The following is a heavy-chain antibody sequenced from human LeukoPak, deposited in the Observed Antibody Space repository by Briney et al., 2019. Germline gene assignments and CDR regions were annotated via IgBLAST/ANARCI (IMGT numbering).Heavy chain of an antibody. CDR3: AKGEVSSGWPTPFDY. D-gene: IGHD6-19*01. J-gene: IGHJ4*02. CDR2: IWYDGSNK. Sequence: HLGGSLRLSCEASGFTFSNYGMHWVRQAPGKGLEWVAVIWYDGSNKYYADSVKGRFTISRDNSKNTLYLQMNSLRAEDTAVYYCAKGEVSSGWPTPFDYWGQGTLVTVSS. CDR1: GFTFSNYG. V-gene: IGHV3-33*06.